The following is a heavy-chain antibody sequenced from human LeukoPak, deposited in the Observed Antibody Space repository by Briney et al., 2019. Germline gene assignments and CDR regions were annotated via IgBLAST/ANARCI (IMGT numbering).Heavy chain of an antibody. CDR3: ARELIHRGGSYPDY. D-gene: IGHD1-26*01. CDR1: GGSVSSNSAA. Sequence: SQTLSLTCAISGGSVSSNSAAWTWIRQSPSRGLQWLGRTYYRSKWYNDYAVSVKSRITINPDTSKNQFSLQLNSVTPKDTAVYFCARELIHRGGSYPDYWGQGTLVTVSS. J-gene: IGHJ4*02. V-gene: IGHV6-1*01. CDR2: TYYRSKWYN.